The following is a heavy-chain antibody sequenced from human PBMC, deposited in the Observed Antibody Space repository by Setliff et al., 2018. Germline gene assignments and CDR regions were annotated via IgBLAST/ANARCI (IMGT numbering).Heavy chain of an antibody. J-gene: IGHJ6*03. CDR3: AREQWLDPPGYYYMDV. D-gene: IGHD6-19*01. CDR1: GGSISNYY. Sequence: PSETLSLTCTVSGGSISNYYWSWIRQPAGKGLEWIGSIYYSGSTYYNPSLKSRVTISVDTSKNQFSLKLNSVTAADMAVYYCAREQWLDPPGYYYMDVWAKGTTVTVSS. V-gene: IGHV4-4*07. CDR2: IYYSGST.